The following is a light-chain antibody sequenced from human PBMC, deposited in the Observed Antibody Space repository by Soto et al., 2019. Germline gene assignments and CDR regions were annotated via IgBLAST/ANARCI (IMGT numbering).Light chain of an antibody. CDR1: SSNIGAGYD. Sequence: QSVLTQPPSVSGAPGQRVTISCSGSSSNIGAGYDVHWYQQLPGTAPKLLIYGNSNRPSGVPDRFSGSKSGTSASLAITGLHAEDEAADYCQSYDSSLSGSVFGGGTKLTVL. CDR2: GNS. CDR3: QSYDSSLSGSV. V-gene: IGLV1-40*01. J-gene: IGLJ3*02.